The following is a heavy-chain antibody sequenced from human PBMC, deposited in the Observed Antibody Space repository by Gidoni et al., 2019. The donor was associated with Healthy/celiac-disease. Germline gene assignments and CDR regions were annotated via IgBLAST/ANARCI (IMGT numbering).Heavy chain of an antibody. Sequence: QVQLQESGPGLVKPSETLSLTCTVPGGSISSYYWSWIRQPPGKGLEWIGYIYYSGSTNYNPSLKSRVTISVDTSKNQFSLKLSSVTAADTAVYYCARVGYGGSYLDYWGQGTLVTVSS. CDR3: ARVGYGGSYLDY. D-gene: IGHD1-26*01. CDR2: IYYSGST. J-gene: IGHJ4*02. V-gene: IGHV4-59*01. CDR1: GGSISSYY.